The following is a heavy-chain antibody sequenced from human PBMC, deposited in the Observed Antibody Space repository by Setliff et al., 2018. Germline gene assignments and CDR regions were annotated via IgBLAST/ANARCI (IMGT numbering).Heavy chain of an antibody. V-gene: IGHV4-30-4*01. CDR1: ASVTSFDYY. D-gene: IGHD2-2*01. CDR2: ISHGVST. Sequence: ASVTSFDYYWSWIRQPPGKGLEYIGHISHGVSTSYSPSLKSRLSISADTSKNQFSLKLTSVTAADTAVYYCARTHCTTTSCFYFHYWGQGTVVTV. J-gene: IGHJ4*02. CDR3: ARTHCTTTSCFYFHY.